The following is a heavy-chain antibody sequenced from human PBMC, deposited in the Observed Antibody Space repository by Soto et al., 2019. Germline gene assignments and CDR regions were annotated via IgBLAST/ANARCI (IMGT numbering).Heavy chain of an antibody. Sequence: QVQLVESGGGLVKPGGSLRLSCAASGFTFSDYYMNWIRQAPGKGLEWVSYITSSGRTTYYADSVKGRFTISRDYAKNSLYLQMNSLRAEDTAVYYCARDPGLVLEDSSSPLADYGMDVWGQGTTVTVSS. CDR2: ITSSGRTT. J-gene: IGHJ6*02. V-gene: IGHV3-11*01. D-gene: IGHD6-13*01. CDR3: ARDPGLVLEDSSSPLADYGMDV. CDR1: GFTFSDYY.